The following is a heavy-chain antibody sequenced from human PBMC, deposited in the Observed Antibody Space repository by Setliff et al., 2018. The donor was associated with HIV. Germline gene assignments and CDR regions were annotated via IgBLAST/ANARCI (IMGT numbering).Heavy chain of an antibody. CDR2: IYWDDDK. Sequence: SGPTLVNPTETLTLTCTFSGFSLSTSGVGVGWIRQPPGKALEWLALIYWDDDKRYSPSLKSRLTITKGPSRDQVVLTLTDMDPADTGTYFCAHRAGSSWSRFYFDYWGQGALVTVSS. CDR3: AHRAGSSWSRFYFDY. D-gene: IGHD6-13*01. J-gene: IGHJ4*02. V-gene: IGHV2-5*02. CDR1: GFSLSTSGVG.